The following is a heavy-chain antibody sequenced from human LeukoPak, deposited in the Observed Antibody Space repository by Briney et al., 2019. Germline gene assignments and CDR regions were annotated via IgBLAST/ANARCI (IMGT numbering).Heavy chain of an antibody. CDR3: ARLDYNNYGPNWFDP. CDR1: GGSISSYY. CDR2: IYYSGST. D-gene: IGHD4-11*01. Sequence: SETLSLTCTVSGGSISSYYWSWIRQPPGKGLEWISYIYYSGSTKYNPTLQSRFTISVDTPKNQFSLKPSSVTAAETTVYYCARLDYNNYGPNWFDPWGQGTLVTVSS. J-gene: IGHJ5*02. V-gene: IGHV4-59*08.